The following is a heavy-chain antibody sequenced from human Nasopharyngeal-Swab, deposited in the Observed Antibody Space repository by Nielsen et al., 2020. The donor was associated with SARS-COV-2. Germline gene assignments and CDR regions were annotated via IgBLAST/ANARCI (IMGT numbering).Heavy chain of an antibody. D-gene: IGHD3-3*01. V-gene: IGHV4-59*01. CDR3: ARVPLFHAFDI. CDR2: IYYSGST. Sequence: SEILSLTCTVSGGSISSYYWSWIRQPPGKGLEWIGYIYYSGSTNYNPSLKSRVTISVDTSKNQFSLKLSSVTAADTAVYYCARVPLFHAFDIWGQGTMVTVSS. J-gene: IGHJ3*02. CDR1: GGSISSYY.